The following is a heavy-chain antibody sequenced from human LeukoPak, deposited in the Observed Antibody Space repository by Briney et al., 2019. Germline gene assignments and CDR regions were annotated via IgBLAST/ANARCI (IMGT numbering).Heavy chain of an antibody. J-gene: IGHJ5*02. CDR3: ARLYSSGGNWFDP. CDR2: IYPGDYDT. Sequence: LGESPEISCKGSGYSFTSYWIGWVRQIPGKGLGWMGIIYPGDYDTSYSPSFQGQVTITAAKSISTAYLQWSRLKASDTAMYYCARLYSSGGNWFDPWGQGTLVTVSS. CDR1: GYSFTSYW. V-gene: IGHV5-51*01. D-gene: IGHD3-22*01.